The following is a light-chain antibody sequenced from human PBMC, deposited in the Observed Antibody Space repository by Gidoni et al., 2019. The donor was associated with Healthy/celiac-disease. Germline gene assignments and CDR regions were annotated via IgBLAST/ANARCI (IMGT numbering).Light chain of an antibody. CDR1: QSVSSN. CDR3: QQYHNWPPIT. Sequence: EIVMTQSPATLSVSPGERATLSCRASQSVSSNLAWYQQKPGQAPMLLIYGASTRATGIPARFSGSGSGTEFTLTISSLQSEDFAVYYCQQYHNWPPITFGPGTKVDIK. V-gene: IGKV3-15*01. CDR2: GAS. J-gene: IGKJ3*01.